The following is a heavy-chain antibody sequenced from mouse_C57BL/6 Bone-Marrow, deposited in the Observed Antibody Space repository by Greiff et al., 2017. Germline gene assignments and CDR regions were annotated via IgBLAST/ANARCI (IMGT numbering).Heavy chain of an antibody. J-gene: IGHJ3*01. V-gene: IGHV1-81*01. D-gene: IGHD1-1*01. CDR3: ATYYGSGSWCAY. CDR2: IYPRSGNT. CDR1: GYTFTSYG. Sequence: VKLQESGAELARPGASVKLSCKASGYTFTSYGISWVKQRTGQGLEWIGEIYPRSGNTYYNEKFKGKATLTTDKSSITAYMELRSLTSEDSAVYFCATYYGSGSWCAYCGQETLGTVSA.